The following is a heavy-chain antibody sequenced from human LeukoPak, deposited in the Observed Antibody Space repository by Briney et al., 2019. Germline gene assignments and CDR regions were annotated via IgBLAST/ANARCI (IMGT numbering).Heavy chain of an antibody. CDR2: ISSSSSYI. CDR3: ARSRYGADPPLDY. V-gene: IGHV3-21*01. CDR1: GFTFSSYS. Sequence: GGSLRLSCAASGFTFSSYSMNWVRQAPGKGLEWVSSISSSSSYIYYADSVKGRFTISRDNAKNSLYLQTNSLRAEDTAVYYCARSRYGADPPLDYWGQGTLVTVSS. D-gene: IGHD4-17*01. J-gene: IGHJ4*02.